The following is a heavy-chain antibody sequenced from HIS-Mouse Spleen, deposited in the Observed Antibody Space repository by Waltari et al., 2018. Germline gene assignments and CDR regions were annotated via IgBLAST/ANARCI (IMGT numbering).Heavy chain of an antibody. CDR1: GFPFSSYW. Sequence: EVQLVESGGGLVQPGGSLRLSCAASGFPFSSYWMSWVRQAPGKGLEWVANIKQDGSEKYYVDSVKGRFTISRDNAKNSLYLQMNSLRAEDTAVYYCATNFRFDYWGQGTLVTVSS. J-gene: IGHJ4*02. V-gene: IGHV3-7*01. D-gene: IGHD3-10*01. CDR2: IKQDGSEK. CDR3: ATNFRFDY.